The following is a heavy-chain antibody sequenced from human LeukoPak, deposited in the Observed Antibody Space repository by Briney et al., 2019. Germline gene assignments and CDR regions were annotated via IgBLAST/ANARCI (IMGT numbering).Heavy chain of an antibody. CDR1: GITLSNYG. Sequence: SGGSLRLSCAVSGITLSNYGMSWVRQAPGKGLEWVAGFSGRGGGTNYADSVQGRFTISRDNPKNTLYLQMNSLRAEDTAVYFCAKRGVVIRVFLVGFHKEAYYFDSWGRGALVTVSS. CDR2: FSGRGGGT. V-gene: IGHV3-23*01. CDR3: AKRGVVIRVFLVGFHKEAYYFDS. D-gene: IGHD3-10*01. J-gene: IGHJ4*02.